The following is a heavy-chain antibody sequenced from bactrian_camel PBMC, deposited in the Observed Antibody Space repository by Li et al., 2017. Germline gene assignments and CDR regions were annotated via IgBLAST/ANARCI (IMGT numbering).Heavy chain of an antibody. Sequence: LVESGGGSVQAGGSLRLSCVASSWTYSGNWMAWFRQAPGKEREGVAAILGGNARTYYIDSVKGRFTISRDNANPTLYLQLNDLKTDDTAMYYCAKARGDYTGSSLEFWGQGTQVTVS. CDR3: AKARGDYTGSSLEF. CDR1: SWTYSGNW. D-gene: IGHD2*01. J-gene: IGHJ4*01. CDR2: ILGGNART. V-gene: IGHV3S1*01.